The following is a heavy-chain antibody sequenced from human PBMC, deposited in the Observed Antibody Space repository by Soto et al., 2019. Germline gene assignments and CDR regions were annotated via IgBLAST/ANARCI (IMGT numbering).Heavy chain of an antibody. V-gene: IGHV4-30-4*01. Sequence: SETLSLTCTVSGGSVTSDEDYWTWIRHSPGNGLEWIGYISNSGSTGYNPSLKTRLSMSVDRSKNQFTLRLTSVTAADTAVYLCATESGSTYGYFDHWGQGTHVTVPS. J-gene: IGHJ4*02. D-gene: IGHD3-10*01. CDR3: ATESGSTYGYFDH. CDR1: GGSVTSDEDY. CDR2: ISNSGST.